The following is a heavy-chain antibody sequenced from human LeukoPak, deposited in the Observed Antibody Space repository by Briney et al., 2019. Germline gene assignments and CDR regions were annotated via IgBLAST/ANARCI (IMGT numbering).Heavy chain of an antibody. CDR3: ARINYGDYRYGMDV. J-gene: IGHJ6*02. V-gene: IGHV1-8*01. CDR2: MNPNSGNT. Sequence: EASVKVSCKASGYTFTSYDINWVRQATGQGLEWMGWMNPNSGNTGYAQKFQGRVTMTRDTSISTAYMELSSLRSEDTAVYYCARINYGDYRYGMDVWGQGTTVTVSS. CDR1: GYTFTSYD. D-gene: IGHD4-17*01.